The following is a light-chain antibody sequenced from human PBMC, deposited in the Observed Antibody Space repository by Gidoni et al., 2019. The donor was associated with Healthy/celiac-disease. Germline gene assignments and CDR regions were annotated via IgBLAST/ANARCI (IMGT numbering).Light chain of an antibody. J-gene: IGKJ4*01. V-gene: IGKV3-11*01. CDR1: QRVSNY. CDR3: QRRSNWRGLT. Sequence: EVLLTHSPDTLSLSPGELATLSSSASQRVSNYLAWYQQKPGQATRLLIYDASNRAPGIPTRFSGSGCGTDFTLTISSLEPEDFAVYCYQRRSNWRGLTFGGGTKVEIK. CDR2: DAS.